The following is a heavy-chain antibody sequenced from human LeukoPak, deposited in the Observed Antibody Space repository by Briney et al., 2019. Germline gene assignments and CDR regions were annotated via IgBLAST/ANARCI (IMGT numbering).Heavy chain of an antibody. D-gene: IGHD2-21*01. J-gene: IGHJ4*02. Sequence: GGSLRLSCAASGFTVSSTYMSWVRQAPGKGLEWVSVIYSGGNTYYADSVKGRFTISRDSSKGTLYLQMNRLRAEDTAVYYCAREGGHTYYFDYWGQGTLVTVSS. V-gene: IGHV3-66*01. CDR2: IYSGGNT. CDR1: GFTVSSTY. CDR3: AREGGHTYYFDY.